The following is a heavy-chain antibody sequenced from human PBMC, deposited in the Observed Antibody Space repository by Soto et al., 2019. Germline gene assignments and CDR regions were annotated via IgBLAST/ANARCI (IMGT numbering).Heavy chain of an antibody. CDR2: IIPIFGTA. J-gene: IGHJ5*02. Sequence: SVKVSCKASGGTFSSYAISWLRQAPGQGLEWMGGIIPIFGTANYAQKFQGRVTITADESTSTAYMELSSLRSEDTAVYYCARDWPYSSSPNWFDPWGQGTLVTVSS. V-gene: IGHV1-69*13. D-gene: IGHD6-13*01. CDR3: ARDWPYSSSPNWFDP. CDR1: GGTFSSYA.